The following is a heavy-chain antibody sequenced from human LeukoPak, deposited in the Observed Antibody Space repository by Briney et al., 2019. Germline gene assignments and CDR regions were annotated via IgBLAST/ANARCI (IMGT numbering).Heavy chain of an antibody. CDR1: GYTFTNYG. J-gene: IGHJ4*02. CDR3: ARDGNDVMDY. CDR2: INGYNDNA. Sequence: ASVKVSCKASGYTFTNYGISLVRQAPGQGLEWVGWINGYNDNAHYAQKLQGRVTMTRETSTSTVYMELRSLSSDDTAIYYCARDGNDVMDYWGQGTLVTVSS. V-gene: IGHV1-18*01. D-gene: IGHD1-1*01.